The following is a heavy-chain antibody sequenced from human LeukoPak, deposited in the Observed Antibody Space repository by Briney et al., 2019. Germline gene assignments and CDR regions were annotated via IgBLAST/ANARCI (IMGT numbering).Heavy chain of an antibody. CDR1: GESISSGRYY. CDR2: IFTSGST. J-gene: IGHJ4*02. Sequence: NSSETLSLTCSVSGESISSGRYYWSWIRQPAEKGLEWIGRIFTSGSTNFNPSLKSRVTMSVDTSKNQFSLKLSSMTAADTAVYYCARNRFYDSSVGELLDYWGQGTLVTVSS. V-gene: IGHV4-61*02. D-gene: IGHD3-22*01. CDR3: ARNRFYDSSVGELLDY.